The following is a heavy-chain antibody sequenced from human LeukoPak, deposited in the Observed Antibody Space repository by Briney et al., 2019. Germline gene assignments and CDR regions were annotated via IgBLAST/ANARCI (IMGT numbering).Heavy chain of an antibody. V-gene: IGHV3-7*01. D-gene: IGHD1-26*01. Sequence: PGGSLRLSCAASGFIFSTYWMTWVRQAPGKGLGWVATIKYDGSEKFYVDPVKGRFTISRDNAKNSLYLQMNSLRAEDTAVYYCARENSGSYYDWGQGTLVTVSS. CDR2: IKYDGSEK. CDR1: GFIFSTYW. J-gene: IGHJ4*02. CDR3: ARENSGSYYD.